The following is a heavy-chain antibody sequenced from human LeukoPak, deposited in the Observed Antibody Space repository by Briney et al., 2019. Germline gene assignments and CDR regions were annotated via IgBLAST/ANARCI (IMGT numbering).Heavy chain of an antibody. CDR2: INGNTGAT. J-gene: IGHJ4*02. CDR1: GYAFTDYY. V-gene: IGHV1-2*02. Sequence: ASVKVSCKASGYAFTDYYMHWVRQAPGQGLEWMGWINGNTGATLYAQKFQGRVTMTRDTSITPAYMELNRLRSDDTAVYYCASPQRGSGSYYTDYWGQGTLVTVSS. D-gene: IGHD3-10*01. CDR3: ASPQRGSGSYYTDY.